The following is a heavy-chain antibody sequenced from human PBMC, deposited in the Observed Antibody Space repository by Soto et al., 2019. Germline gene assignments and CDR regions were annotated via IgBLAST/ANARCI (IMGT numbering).Heavy chain of an antibody. J-gene: IGHJ4*02. CDR1: GFTFSSHW. D-gene: IGHD3-16*02. V-gene: IGHV3-7*01. CDR2: IKQDGSEK. CDR3: ARVYYDYIWGSYPLVY. Sequence: EVQLVESGGGLVQPGGSLRLSCAASGFTFSSHWMSWVRQAPGKGLEWLASIKQDGSEKNYVDSVKGRFTISRDNAKNSLYRQMNSLRVEDTAVYYCARVYYDYIWGSYPLVYWGQGTLVTVSS.